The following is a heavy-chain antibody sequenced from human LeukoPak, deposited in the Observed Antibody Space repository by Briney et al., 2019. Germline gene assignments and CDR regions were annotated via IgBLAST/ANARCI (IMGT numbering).Heavy chain of an antibody. CDR1: GFTFSSYG. CDR3: ARRSGIAVAGAFDY. V-gene: IGHV3-30*03. CDR2: MTYDGSKR. D-gene: IGHD6-19*01. Sequence: GGSLRLSCVVSGFTFSSYGMHWVRQAPGKGLEWVAFMTYDGSKRPYADSVKGRFTISRDNSKNTLYLQMNSLRAEDTAVYYCARRSGIAVAGAFDYWGQGTLVTVSS. J-gene: IGHJ4*02.